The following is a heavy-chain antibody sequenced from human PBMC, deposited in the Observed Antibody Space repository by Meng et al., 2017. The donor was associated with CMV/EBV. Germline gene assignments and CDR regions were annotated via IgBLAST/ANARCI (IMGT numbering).Heavy chain of an antibody. J-gene: IGHJ5*02. CDR2: IYWDDDK. CDR1: GFSLSTSGVG. Sequence: HTSFMASAPTLLQPHPPLTLPFTFSGFSLSTSGVGVGWIRQPPGKALEWLALIYWDDDKRYSPSLKSRLTITKDTSKNQVVLTMTNMDPVDTATYYCAHKGRRMAAAGINWFDPWGQGTLVTVSS. V-gene: IGHV2-5*02. D-gene: IGHD6-13*01. CDR3: AHKGRRMAAAGINWFDP.